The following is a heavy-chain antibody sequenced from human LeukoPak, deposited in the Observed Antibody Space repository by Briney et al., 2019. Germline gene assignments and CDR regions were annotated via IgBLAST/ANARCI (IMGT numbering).Heavy chain of an antibody. Sequence: GGSLRLSCAASGFTFSSHSMGWVRQAPGKGLECVATIGLDGAQKDFVDSVKGRFTLSRDNAKNSLFLEMNRLRVEDTAVYYCARWRGLQSEFDCWGQGTLVTVFS. CDR2: IGLDGAQK. CDR1: GFTFSSHS. D-gene: IGHD5-24*01. J-gene: IGHJ4*02. V-gene: IGHV3-7*01. CDR3: ARWRGLQSEFDC.